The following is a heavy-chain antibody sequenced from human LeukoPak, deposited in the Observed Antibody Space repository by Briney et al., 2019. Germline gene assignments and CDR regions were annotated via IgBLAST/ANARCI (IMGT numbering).Heavy chain of an antibody. CDR3: ANRGDYDSSGYLRTY. V-gene: IGHV3-21*04. CDR1: GFTVSDYS. D-gene: IGHD3-22*01. CDR2: ISRSGSYI. J-gene: IGHJ4*02. Sequence: GGSLRLSCAASGFTVSDYSMNWVRQAPGKGLEWVSSISRSGSYIYYADSVKGRFTISRDNAENSLSLQMNSLRAEDTAVYYCANRGDYDSSGYLRTYWGQGTLVTVSS.